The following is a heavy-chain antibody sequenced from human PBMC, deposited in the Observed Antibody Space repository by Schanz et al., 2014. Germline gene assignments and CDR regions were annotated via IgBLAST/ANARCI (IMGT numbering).Heavy chain of an antibody. CDR1: GYTFTSYD. Sequence: QVQLVQSGAEVKKPGASVRLSCEASGYTFTSYDINWVRQAPGQGLEWMGWMNPNSGNTGYAQKFQGRVTMTRDTSTSTVYMELSSLRSEDTAVYFCARGPSTGAFDIWGQGTMVTVSS. CDR2: MNPNSGNT. CDR3: ARGPSTGAFDI. V-gene: IGHV1-8*02. J-gene: IGHJ3*02.